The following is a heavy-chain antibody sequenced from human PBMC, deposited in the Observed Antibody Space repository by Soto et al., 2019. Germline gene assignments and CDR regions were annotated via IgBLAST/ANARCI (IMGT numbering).Heavy chain of an antibody. V-gene: IGHV1-18*01. CDR2: ISAYNGNT. D-gene: IGHD3-16*02. J-gene: IGHJ4*02. Sequence: QVQLVQSGAEVKKPGASVKVSCKASGYTFTSYGISWVRQAPGQGLEWMGWISAYNGNTNYAQKLQGRVTMTTDTSTSTAYMELRSLRSDDTAVYYCARDLPIMITCGGVIPYYFDYWGQGTLVTVSS. CDR3: ARDLPIMITCGGVIPYYFDY. CDR1: GYTFTSYG.